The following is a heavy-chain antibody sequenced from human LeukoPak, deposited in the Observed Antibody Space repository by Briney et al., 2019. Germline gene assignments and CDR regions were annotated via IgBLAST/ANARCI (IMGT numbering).Heavy chain of an antibody. D-gene: IGHD3-10*02. CDR1: GYTFTSYD. V-gene: IGHV1-8*03. CDR3: ARVSYGRSTGFDY. CDR2: MNPNSGNT. J-gene: IGHJ4*02. Sequence: GASVKVSCKASGYTFTSYDINWVRQATGQGLEWMGWMNPNSGNTGYAQKFQGRVTITRNTSISTAYMELRSLRSDDTAVYYCARVSYGRSTGFDYWGQGTLVTVSS.